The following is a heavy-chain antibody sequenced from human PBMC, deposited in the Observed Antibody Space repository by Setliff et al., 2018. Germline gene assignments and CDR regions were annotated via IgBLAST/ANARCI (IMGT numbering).Heavy chain of an antibody. J-gene: IGHJ6*02. CDR1: GFIFSNYA. CDR2: LSPDDKAI. V-gene: IGHV3-48*03. CDR3: ARSTYYYGSGSQVPYYYYGMDV. D-gene: IGHD3-10*01. Sequence: GGSLRLSCEASGFIFSNYAMDWVRQAPGKGLEWVAGLSPDDKAIQYADSVKGRFTISRDNAKNSLYLQMNSLGAEDTAVYYCARSTYYYGSGSQVPYYYYGMDVWGQGTTVTVSS.